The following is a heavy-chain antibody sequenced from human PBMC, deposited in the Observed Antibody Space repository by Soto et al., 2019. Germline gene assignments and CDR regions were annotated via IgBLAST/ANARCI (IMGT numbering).Heavy chain of an antibody. CDR1: GFTFSSYA. D-gene: IGHD4-4*01. J-gene: IGHJ6*02. CDR3: ARDYSNYVFYYYYGMDV. Sequence: QVQLVESGGGVVQPGRSLRLSCAASGFTFSSYAMHWVRQAPGKGLEWVAVISYDGSNKYYADSVKGRFTISRDNSKNTLDLQMNSLRAEDTAVYYCARDYSNYVFYYYYGMDVWGQGTTVTVSS. V-gene: IGHV3-30-3*01. CDR2: ISYDGSNK.